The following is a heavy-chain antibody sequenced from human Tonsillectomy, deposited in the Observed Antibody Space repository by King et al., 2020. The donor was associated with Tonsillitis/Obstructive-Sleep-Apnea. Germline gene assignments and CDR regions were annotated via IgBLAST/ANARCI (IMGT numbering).Heavy chain of an antibody. CDR3: ARDFPSRIAAALEAFDI. V-gene: IGHV3-33*01. J-gene: IGHJ3*02. Sequence: VQLVESGGGVVQPGRSLRLSCAASGFTFSSYGMHWVSQAPGKGLEWVAVIWYEGSNKYYADSLKGRFTISRDNSKKTLYLQFNSLRAQDTGVYYCARDFPSRIAAALEAFDIWGQGTMVTVSS. D-gene: IGHD6-13*01. CDR2: IWYEGSNK. CDR1: GFTFSSYG.